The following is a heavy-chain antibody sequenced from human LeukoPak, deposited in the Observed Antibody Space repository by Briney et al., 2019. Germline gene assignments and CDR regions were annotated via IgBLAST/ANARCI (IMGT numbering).Heavy chain of an antibody. D-gene: IGHD3-10*01. CDR3: ARAFGKAWYYGSGSYYNVGWYFDY. CDR2: INHSGST. Sequence: SETLSLTCAVYGESFSGYYWSWIRQPPGKGLEWIGEINHSGSTNYNPSLKSRVTISVDTSKNQFSLKLSSVTAADTAVYYCARAFGKAWYYGSGSYYNVGWYFDYWGQGTLVTVSS. J-gene: IGHJ4*02. V-gene: IGHV4-34*01. CDR1: GESFSGYY.